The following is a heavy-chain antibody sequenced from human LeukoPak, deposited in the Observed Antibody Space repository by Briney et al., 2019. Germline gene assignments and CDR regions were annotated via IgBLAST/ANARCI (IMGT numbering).Heavy chain of an antibody. V-gene: IGHV3-15*01. CDR2: IKSKTDAGTT. J-gene: IGHJ5*02. CDR1: GFTFSSYW. CDR3: TIAVVGVTVWFDP. Sequence: PGGSLRLSCAASGFTFSSYWMSWVRQAPGKGLEWVGHIKSKTDAGTTDYAAPVKDRFTISRDDSKNTLYLQMNSLKSEDTAVYYCTIAVVGVTVWFDPWGQGTLVTVSS. D-gene: IGHD3-16*01.